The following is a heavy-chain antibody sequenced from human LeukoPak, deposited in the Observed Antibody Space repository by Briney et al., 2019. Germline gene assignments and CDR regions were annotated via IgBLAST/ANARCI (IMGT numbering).Heavy chain of an antibody. CDR2: ISAYNGNT. D-gene: IGHD1-7*01. Sequence: GASVKVSCKASGYTFISYGISWVRQAPGQGLEWMGWISAYNGNTNYAQKVQGRVTMTTDTSTSTAYMELRSLRSDDTAVYYGARDRVTGTTRLFDPWGQGTLATVSS. CDR1: GYTFISYG. J-gene: IGHJ5*02. CDR3: ARDRVTGTTRLFDP. V-gene: IGHV1-18*01.